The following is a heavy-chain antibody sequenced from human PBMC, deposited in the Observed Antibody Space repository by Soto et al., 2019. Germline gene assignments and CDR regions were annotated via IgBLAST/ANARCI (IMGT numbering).Heavy chain of an antibody. CDR1: GRTFSSAW. Sequence: EVRLVESGGGLVQAWGSLGVSCALSGRTFSSAWMNWVRQAPGQGLEWVGRIKANTDGGDIDYAAPVEGRFTISRDDSKNTLHLQMNSLRTEDTAVYYCTTEYHYAMEVWGQGTMVTVSS. J-gene: IGHJ6*02. CDR3: TTEYHYAMEV. V-gene: IGHV3-15*07. CDR2: IKANTDGGDI.